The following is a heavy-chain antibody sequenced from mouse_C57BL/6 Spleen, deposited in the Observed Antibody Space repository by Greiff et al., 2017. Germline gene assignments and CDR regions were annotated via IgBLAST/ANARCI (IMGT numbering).Heavy chain of an antibody. Sequence: DVMLVESGGGLVKPGGSLKLSCAASGFTFSDYGMHWVRQAPEKGLEWVAYISSGSSTIYYADTVKGRYTISRDNAKNTLFLQMTSLRSEDTAMYYCARVYYSYYFDYWGQGTTLTVSS. CDR3: ARVYYSYYFDY. V-gene: IGHV5-17*01. CDR1: GFTFSDYG. CDR2: ISSGSSTI. J-gene: IGHJ2*01. D-gene: IGHD2-12*01.